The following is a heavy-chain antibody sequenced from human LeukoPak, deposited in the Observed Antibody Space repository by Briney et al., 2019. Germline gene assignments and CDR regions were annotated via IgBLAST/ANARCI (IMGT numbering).Heavy chain of an antibody. D-gene: IGHD6-13*01. CDR2: ISAYKGNT. J-gene: IGHJ5*02. CDR3: ARDLGAWYSSSRKGFDP. Sequence: ASVKVSCKASGYTFTSYGISWVRQAPGKGLEWMGWISAYKGNTNYAQKLQGRVAMTTDTSTSTAYMELRSLRSDDTAVYYCARDLGAWYSSSRKGFDPWGQGTLVTVSS. CDR1: GYTFTSYG. V-gene: IGHV1-18*01.